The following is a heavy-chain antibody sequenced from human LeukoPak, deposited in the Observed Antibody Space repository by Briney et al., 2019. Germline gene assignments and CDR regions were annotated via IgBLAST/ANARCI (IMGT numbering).Heavy chain of an antibody. CDR3: AISHKWLLLDC. J-gene: IGHJ4*02. CDR2: INHSGIT. D-gene: IGHD2-15*01. V-gene: IGHV4-34*01. Sequence: SETLSLTCAFYGASFSGYYWRWIRQPPGKGLEWIGEINHSGITTYNPSLKSRVTISVDTSKKQFSLKLNSVTAADTAVYYCAISHKWLLLDCWGQGTLVTVSS. CDR1: GASFSGYY.